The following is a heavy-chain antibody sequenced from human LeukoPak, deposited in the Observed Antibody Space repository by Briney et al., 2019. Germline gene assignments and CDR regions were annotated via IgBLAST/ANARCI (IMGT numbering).Heavy chain of an antibody. Sequence: PGGSLRLSCAASGFTFSSYWMSWVRQAPGKGLEWVANIKQDGSEKYYVDSVKGRFTISRDNAKNSLYLQMNSLRAEDTAVYYCARGIAAAAGYYYYYYMDVWGKGTTVTVSS. V-gene: IGHV3-7*01. CDR2: IKQDGSEK. J-gene: IGHJ6*03. CDR3: ARGIAAAAGYYYYYYMDV. CDR1: GFTFSSYW. D-gene: IGHD6-13*01.